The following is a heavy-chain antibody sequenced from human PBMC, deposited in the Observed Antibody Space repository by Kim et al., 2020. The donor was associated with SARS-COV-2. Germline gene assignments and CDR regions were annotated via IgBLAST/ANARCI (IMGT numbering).Heavy chain of an antibody. CDR3: AKDIGLLWFGELLLSPYYYGMDV. D-gene: IGHD3-10*01. CDR1: GFTFDDYA. V-gene: IGHV3-43*02. CDR2: ISGDGGIT. Sequence: GGSPRLSCAASGFTFDDYAMHWVRQAPGKGLEWVSLISGDGGITYYADSVKGRFTISRDNSKNSLYLQMNSLRTEDTALYYCAKDIGLLWFGELLLSPYYYGMDVWGQGTTVTVSS. J-gene: IGHJ6*02.